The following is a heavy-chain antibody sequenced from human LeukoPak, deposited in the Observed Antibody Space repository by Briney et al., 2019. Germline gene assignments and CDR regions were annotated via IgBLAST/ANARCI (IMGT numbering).Heavy chain of an antibody. CDR1: GGTFSSYA. V-gene: IGHV1-69*05. CDR2: IIPIFGTA. Sequence: GASVKVSCKASGGTFSSYAISWVRQAPGQGLEWMGGIIPIFGTANYAQKFQGRVTITTDESTSTAYMELSSLRSEDTAVYYCASRVGVVVVPAAYFDYWGQGTLVTVSS. D-gene: IGHD2-2*01. J-gene: IGHJ4*02. CDR3: ASRVGVVVVPAAYFDY.